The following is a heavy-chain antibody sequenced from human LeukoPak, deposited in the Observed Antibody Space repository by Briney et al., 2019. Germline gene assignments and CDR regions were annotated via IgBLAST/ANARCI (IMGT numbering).Heavy chain of an antibody. D-gene: IGHD6-13*01. Sequence: GASVKVSCKASGYSLTSFDINWVRQAAGQGLEWMGWMNPKRGNTDYAPTFQGRVTITRDTSINTAFMELSSLRPDDTAVYYCARGGSSSSYYNNYGMDVWGQGTTITVSS. CDR1: GYSLTSFD. J-gene: IGHJ6*02. CDR3: ARGGSSSSYYNNYGMDV. V-gene: IGHV1-8*01. CDR2: MNPKRGNT.